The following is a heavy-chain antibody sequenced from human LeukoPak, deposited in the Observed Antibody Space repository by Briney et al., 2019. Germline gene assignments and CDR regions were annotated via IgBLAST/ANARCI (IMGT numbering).Heavy chain of an antibody. CDR1: GYSISSGYY. V-gene: IGHV4-38-2*02. CDR3: ARIGGAAVRDFDY. J-gene: IGHJ4*02. Sequence: SETLSLTCTVSGYSISSGYYWGWIRQPPGKGLEWIGSIYHSGSTYYNPSLKSRVTISVDTSKNQFSLKLSSVTAADTAVYYCARIGGAAVRDFDYWGQGTLVTVSS. CDR2: IYHSGST. D-gene: IGHD6-13*01.